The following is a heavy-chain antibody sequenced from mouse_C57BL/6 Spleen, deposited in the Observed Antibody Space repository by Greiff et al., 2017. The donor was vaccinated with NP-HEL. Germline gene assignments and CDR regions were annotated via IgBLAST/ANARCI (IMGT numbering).Heavy chain of an antibody. CDR2: IDPSDSYT. Sequence: QVQLQQPGAELVMPGASVKLSCKASGYTFTSYWMPWVKQRPGQGLEWIGEIDPSDSYTNYNQKFKGKSTLTVDKSSSTAYMQLSSLTSEDSAVYYCARSGNAQAYYFDYWGQVTTLPVSS. CDR3: ARSGNAQAYYFDY. V-gene: IGHV1-69*01. D-gene: IGHD3-2*02. CDR1: GYTFTSYW. J-gene: IGHJ2*01.